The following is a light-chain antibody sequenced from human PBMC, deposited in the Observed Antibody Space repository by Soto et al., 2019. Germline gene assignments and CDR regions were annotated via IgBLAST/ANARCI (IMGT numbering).Light chain of an antibody. CDR3: MQPLQSWT. CDR1: QSLLHSDGKTY. Sequence: DVVMTQTPLSLSVTPGQAASISCMSSQSLLHSDGKTYMYWYLQKPGQSPQLLIYLGSNRASGVPDRFSGSGSGTDFTLKISRVEAEDVGVYYCMQPLQSWTFGQGTKVDIK. V-gene: IGKV2-28*01. CDR2: LGS. J-gene: IGKJ1*01.